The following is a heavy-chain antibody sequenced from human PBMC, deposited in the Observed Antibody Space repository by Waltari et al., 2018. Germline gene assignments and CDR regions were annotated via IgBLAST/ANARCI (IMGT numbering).Heavy chain of an antibody. J-gene: IGHJ4*01. CDR1: GYTFTDYH. Sequence: QVQLVQSGADMKKPGASVKVSRKASGYTFTDYHLHWVRQAPGQGLEWMGWINPKSGGRNYAQKFQDRLTMTRDTSISTVYMELTNVRSDDSAVYYCAREDQYGSGWLLDNWGQEPWSPSPQ. V-gene: IGHV1-2*02. CDR2: INPKSGGR. D-gene: IGHD6-19*01. CDR3: AREDQYGSGWLLDN.